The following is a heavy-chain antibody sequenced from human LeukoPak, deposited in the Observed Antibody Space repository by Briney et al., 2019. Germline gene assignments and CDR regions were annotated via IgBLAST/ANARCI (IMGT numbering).Heavy chain of an antibody. CDR2: FTSMSRTI. CDR1: GFTFSRYS. J-gene: IGHJ4*02. Sequence: GGSLRLSCAASGFTFSRYSMTWVRQAPGKGLEWVSSFTSMSRTIYYADSVKGRFTISRDNAKNSLYLQMNSLRAEDTAVYYCARSYSNYPYWGQGTLVTVSS. V-gene: IGHV3-21*01. D-gene: IGHD4-11*01. CDR3: ARSYSNYPY.